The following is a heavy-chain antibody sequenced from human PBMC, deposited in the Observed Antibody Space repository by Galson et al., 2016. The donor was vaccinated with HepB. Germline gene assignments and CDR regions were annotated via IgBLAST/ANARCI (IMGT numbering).Heavy chain of an antibody. CDR2: IHHTGDT. J-gene: IGHJ5*02. Sequence: ETLSPTCSVNGGSLSNNFWSSLRQPPGKGLEWIGEIHHTGDTNHNSSLQSRVTMSVDTSKNQFSPKLNSVTAADTAVYYCARGKRPSQWLITKWFDPWGQGTPVTVSA. V-gene: IGHV4-34*01. CDR1: GGSLSNNF. D-gene: IGHD6-19*01. CDR3: ARGKRPSQWLITKWFDP.